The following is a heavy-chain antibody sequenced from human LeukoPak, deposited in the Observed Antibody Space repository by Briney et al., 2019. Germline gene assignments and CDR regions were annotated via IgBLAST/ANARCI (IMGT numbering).Heavy chain of an antibody. CDR3: ARARNSGYDY. D-gene: IGHD5-12*01. CDR1: GGSFSGYY. J-gene: IGHJ4*02. CDR2: INHSGST. Sequence: SETLSLTCAVHGGSFSGYYWSWIRQPPGKGLEWIGEINHSGSTNYNPSLKSRVTISVGTSKNQFSLKLSSVTAADTAVYYCARARNSGYDYWGQGTLVTVSS. V-gene: IGHV4-34*01.